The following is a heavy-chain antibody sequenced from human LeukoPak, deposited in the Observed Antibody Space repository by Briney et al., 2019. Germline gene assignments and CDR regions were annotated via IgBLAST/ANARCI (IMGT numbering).Heavy chain of an antibody. CDR2: IRYDGSNK. Sequence: PGGSLRLSCAASGFTFSSYGMHWVRQAPGKGLEWVAFIRYDGSNKYYADSVNGRFTISRDNSKNTLYLQMNSLRAEDTAVYYCAKVALMITFGGALDYWGQGTLVTVSS. CDR1: GFTFSSYG. CDR3: AKVALMITFGGALDY. V-gene: IGHV3-30*02. D-gene: IGHD3-16*01. J-gene: IGHJ4*02.